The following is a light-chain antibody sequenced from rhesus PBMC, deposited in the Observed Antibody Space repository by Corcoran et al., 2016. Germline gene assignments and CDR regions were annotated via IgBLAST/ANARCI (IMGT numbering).Light chain of an antibody. CDR3: QQYNSAPLT. CDR1: QGISRY. J-gene: IGKJ4*01. CDR2: YAS. Sequence: DIQMTQSPSSLSASVGDTVTITCRASQGISRYCAWYQQKPGKAPKPLIYYASKLESGVPSRVSGSGSWTEFTLPISSLQPADFATYYCQQYNSAPLTFGVGTKVEIK. V-gene: IGKV1-37*01.